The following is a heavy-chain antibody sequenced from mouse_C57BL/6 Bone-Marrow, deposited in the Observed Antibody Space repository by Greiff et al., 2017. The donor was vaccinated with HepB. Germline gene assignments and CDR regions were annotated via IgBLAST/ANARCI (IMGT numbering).Heavy chain of an antibody. D-gene: IGHD1-1*01. J-gene: IGHJ2*01. CDR2: IYPRDGST. V-gene: IGHV1-78*01. CDR3: TRTRYYYGSSDYFDY. CDR1: GYTFTDHT. Sequence: QVQLQQSDAELVKPGASVKISCKVSGYTFTDHTIHWMKQRPEQGLEWIGYIYPRDGSTKYNEKFKGKATLTADKSSSTAYMQLNSLTSEDSAVYYCTRTRYYYGSSDYFDYWGQGTTLTVSS.